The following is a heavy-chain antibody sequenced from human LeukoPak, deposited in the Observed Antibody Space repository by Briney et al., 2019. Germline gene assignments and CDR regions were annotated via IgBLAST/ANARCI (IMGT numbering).Heavy chain of an antibody. CDR1: GYSFTSYW. J-gene: IGHJ4*02. Sequence: GESLKISCWGSGYSFTSYWIGWGRQMPGKGLEGMGIIYPGDSYTRYSPSVQRQVTISADRCISAAFLQGSSLKASDTAMYYCARREASRYRSAWSLDYWGQGTLVTVSS. CDR3: ARREASRYRSAWSLDY. D-gene: IGHD6-19*01. V-gene: IGHV5-51*01. CDR2: IYPGDSYT.